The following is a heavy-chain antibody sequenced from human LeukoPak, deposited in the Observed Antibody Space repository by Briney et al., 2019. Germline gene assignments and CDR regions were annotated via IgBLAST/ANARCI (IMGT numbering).Heavy chain of an antibody. V-gene: IGHV4-34*01. CDR3: ARSGYCSSTSCKHENWFDP. CDR2: INHSGST. Sequence: SETLSLTCAVYGGSFSGYYWSWIRQPPGKGQEWIGEINHSGSTNYNPSLKSRVTISVDTSKDQFSLKLSSVTAADTAVYYCARSGYCSSTSCKHENWFDPWGQGTLVTVSS. J-gene: IGHJ5*02. D-gene: IGHD2-2*03. CDR1: GGSFSGYY.